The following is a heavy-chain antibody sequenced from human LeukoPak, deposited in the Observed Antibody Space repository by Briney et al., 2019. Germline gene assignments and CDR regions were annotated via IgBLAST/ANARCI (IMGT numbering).Heavy chain of an antibody. Sequence: SETLSLTCTLSGDSISSTSYYWAWIRQPPGKGREWIGSIYYSGSTYYNPSLKSRVTISVDTSKDQFSLKLSSVTAADTAVYYCARLYSSSRQFDYWGQGTLVTVSS. V-gene: IGHV4-39*07. CDR1: GDSISSTSYY. D-gene: IGHD6-13*01. CDR2: IYYSGST. J-gene: IGHJ4*02. CDR3: ARLYSSSRQFDY.